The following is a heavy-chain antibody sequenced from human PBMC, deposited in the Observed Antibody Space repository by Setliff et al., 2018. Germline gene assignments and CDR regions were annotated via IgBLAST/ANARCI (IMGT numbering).Heavy chain of an antibody. CDR1: GYTFTGYY. D-gene: IGHD3-22*01. CDR2: INPSSGAT. CDR3: ARYDSSGYHYYYGMDV. V-gene: IGHV1-2*06. J-gene: IGHJ6*02. Sequence: ASVKVSCKASGYTFTGYYMYWVRQAPGQGLEWMGRINPSSGATIYAQKFQGRVTMTSDTSISTAYMELGRLRSDDTAVYFCARYDSSGYHYYYGMDVWGQGTTVTVSS.